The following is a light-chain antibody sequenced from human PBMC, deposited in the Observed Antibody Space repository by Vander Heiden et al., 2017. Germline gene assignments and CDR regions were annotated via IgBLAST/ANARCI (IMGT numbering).Light chain of an antibody. V-gene: IGLV2-14*03. J-gene: IGLJ1*01. CDR3: SSYERGATYV. CDR1: SSDVGGHNY. Sequence: QSAVTQPASVSASPGQSITISCTGTSSDVGGHNYVSWYQQLPGKAPKLMIFDVSNRLSGVSNRFSGSKSGNTASLTISGLQAEDEADYYCSSYERGATYVFGSGTRVTVL. CDR2: DVS.